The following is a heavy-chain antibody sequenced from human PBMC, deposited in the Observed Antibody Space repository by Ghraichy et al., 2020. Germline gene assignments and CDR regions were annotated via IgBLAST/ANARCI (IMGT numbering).Heavy chain of an antibody. D-gene: IGHD1-26*01. V-gene: IGHV3-48*01. CDR3: ARGGPWEKGDYYYYYGMDV. CDR2: ISSSSSTI. Sequence: GGSLRLSCAASGFTFSSYSMNWVRQAPGKGLEWVSYISSSSSTIYYADSVKGRFTISRDNAKNSLYLQMNSLRAEDTAVYYCARGGPWEKGDYYYYYGMDVWGQGTTVTVSS. J-gene: IGHJ6*02. CDR1: GFTFSSYS.